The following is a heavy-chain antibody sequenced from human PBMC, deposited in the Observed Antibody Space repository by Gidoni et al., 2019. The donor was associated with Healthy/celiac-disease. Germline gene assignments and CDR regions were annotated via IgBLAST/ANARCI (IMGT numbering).Heavy chain of an antibody. J-gene: IGHJ4*02. Sequence: EVQLVESGGGLVQPGGSLRLSCAASGVTFSSYWMHWVRQAPGKGLVWVSRINSDGSSTSYADSVRGRFTISRDSAKNTLYLQMNSLRAEDTAVYYCAKEAYSSSWYYFDYWGQGTLVTVSS. CDR3: AKEAYSSSWYYFDY. D-gene: IGHD6-13*01. CDR2: INSDGSST. CDR1: GVTFSSYW. V-gene: IGHV3-74*01.